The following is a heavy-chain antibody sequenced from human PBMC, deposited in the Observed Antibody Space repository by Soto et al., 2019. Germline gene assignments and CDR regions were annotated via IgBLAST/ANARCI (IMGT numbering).Heavy chain of an antibody. CDR1: GFTFTTYN. CDR2: IGGSSTTL. Sequence: EVQLVESGGGLVQPGGSLRVSCAASGFTFTTYNMNWVRQAPGKGLEWVAYIGGSSTTLYYADSVKGRFIISRDNAKNSLYLQMNSRRAEDTAVYYCGRVHHYYDSGGPGQQPSCYYGWTSGAKGPRSPSP. D-gene: IGHD3-22*01. J-gene: IGHJ6*02. V-gene: IGHV3-48*01. CDR3: GRVHHYYDSGGPGQQPSCYYGWTS.